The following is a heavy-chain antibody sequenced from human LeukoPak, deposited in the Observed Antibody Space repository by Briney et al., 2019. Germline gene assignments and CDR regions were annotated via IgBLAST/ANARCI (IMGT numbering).Heavy chain of an antibody. Sequence: SETLSLTCTVSGGSISSYYWSWIRQPPGKGLEWIGYIYYSGSTNYNPSLKSRVTISVDTSKNQFSLKLSSVTAADTAVYYCARDRRTNRGPYYYYYGMDVWGQGTTVTVSS. CDR1: GGSISSYY. D-gene: IGHD7-27*01. CDR2: IYYSGST. J-gene: IGHJ6*02. CDR3: ARDRRTNRGPYYYYYGMDV. V-gene: IGHV4-59*01.